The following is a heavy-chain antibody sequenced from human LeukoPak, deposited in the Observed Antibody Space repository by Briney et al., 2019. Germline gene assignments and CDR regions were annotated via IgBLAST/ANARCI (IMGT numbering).Heavy chain of an antibody. Sequence: SETLSLTCGVSGGSFNKYYWAWIRQPPGKGLEWIGEINRSGNTNYNPSLKSRVTISVDTSKNQFSLKLSSVTAADTAVYFCARRGGGDSVNYWGQGTLVIVSS. D-gene: IGHD2-21*02. V-gene: IGHV4-34*01. CDR2: INRSGNT. CDR3: ARRGGGDSVNY. J-gene: IGHJ4*02. CDR1: GGSFNKYY.